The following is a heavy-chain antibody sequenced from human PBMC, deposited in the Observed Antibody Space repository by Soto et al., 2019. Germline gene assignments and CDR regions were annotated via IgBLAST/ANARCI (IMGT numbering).Heavy chain of an antibody. D-gene: IGHD1-26*01. CDR3: ARDGAVGGMYYYYGMDV. CDR1: GFTVSSNY. J-gene: IGHJ6*02. CDR2: IYSGGST. Sequence: EVQLVESGGGLVQPGGSLRLSCAASGFTVSSNYMSWVRQAPGKGLEWVSVIYSGGSTYYADSVKGRFTISRDNSKNTLYLQMNSLRAEDTAVYYCARDGAVGGMYYYYGMDVWGQGTTVTVSS. V-gene: IGHV3-66*01.